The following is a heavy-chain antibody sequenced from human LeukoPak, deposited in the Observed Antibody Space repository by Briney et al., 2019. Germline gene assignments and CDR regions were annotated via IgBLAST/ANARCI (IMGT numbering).Heavy chain of an antibody. D-gene: IGHD6-19*01. V-gene: IGHV3-23*01. CDR3: ARLVPYSSGWYYFDY. CDR2: INARGANS. CDR1: AFTFSKYA. Sequence: GGSLRLSCAASAFTFSKYAMSWVRQAPGKGLDWVSSINARGANSWYADSVKGRFTISRDNSKNTLYLQMNSLRAEDTAVYYCARLVPYSSGWYYFDYWGQGTLVTVSS. J-gene: IGHJ4*02.